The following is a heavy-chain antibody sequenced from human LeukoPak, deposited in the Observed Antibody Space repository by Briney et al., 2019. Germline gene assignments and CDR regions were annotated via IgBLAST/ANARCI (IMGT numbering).Heavy chain of an antibody. V-gene: IGHV1-69*05. CDR1: GYTFTGYY. D-gene: IGHD1-26*01. CDR2: IVPIFATP. CDR3: ARGPYGWYYFDT. Sequence: GASVKVSCKASGYTFTGYYMHWVRQAPGQGLEWMGRIVPIFATPNYAQKFQGRVTITTDESTNTAYMELTSLRSDDTAVYYCARGPYGWYYFDTWGQGTLVTVSS. J-gene: IGHJ5*02.